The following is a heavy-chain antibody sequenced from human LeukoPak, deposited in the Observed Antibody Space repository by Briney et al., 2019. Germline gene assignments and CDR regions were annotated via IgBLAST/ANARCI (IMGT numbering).Heavy chain of an antibody. V-gene: IGHV3-74*01. J-gene: IGHJ4*02. CDR1: GFTLSGHW. Sequence: GGSLRLSCAASGFTLSGHWMHWGRQAPGEGLVWVSRINPDGSSTSYADSVRGRFTISRDNAKNTVYLQMNSLRGEDTAMYYCIRSYSGPADYWDQGTLVTVSS. CDR3: IRSYSGPADY. CDR2: INPDGSST. D-gene: IGHD4-23*01.